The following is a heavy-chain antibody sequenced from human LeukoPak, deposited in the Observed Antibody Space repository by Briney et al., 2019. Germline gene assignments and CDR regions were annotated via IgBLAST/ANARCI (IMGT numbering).Heavy chain of an antibody. Sequence: SETLSLTCTVSGGSISSSSYYWGWIRQPPGKGLEWIGSIYYSGSTYYNPSLKSRVTISLDTSRNQFSLRLSSVTAADTADYYCARAQGNGLIDFWGQGTLVTVSS. V-gene: IGHV4-39*01. J-gene: IGHJ4*02. CDR2: IYYSGST. D-gene: IGHD3/OR15-3a*01. CDR1: GGSISSSSYY. CDR3: ARAQGNGLIDF.